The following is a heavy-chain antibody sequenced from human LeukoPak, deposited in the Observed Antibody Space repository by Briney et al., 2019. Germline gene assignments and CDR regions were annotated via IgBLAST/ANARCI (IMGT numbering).Heavy chain of an antibody. J-gene: IGHJ6*03. CDR3: ARHGVYDFWSGYYANNYMDV. V-gene: IGHV4-59*08. Sequence: SETLSLTCTVSGDSISGYYWSWIRQPPQKGLEWIAYIYYGGSTNYNPSLKSRVTISVDTSKNQFSLKLSSVTAADTAVYYCARHGVYDFWSGYYANNYMDVWGKGTTVTVSS. CDR2: IYYGGST. CDR1: GDSISGYY. D-gene: IGHD3-3*01.